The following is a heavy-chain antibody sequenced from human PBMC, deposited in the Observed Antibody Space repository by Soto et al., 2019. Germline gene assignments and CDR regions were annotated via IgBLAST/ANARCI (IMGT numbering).Heavy chain of an antibody. Sequence: SETLSLTCTVSGGSINSDYYHWTWIRQSPGKGLEWVGYIHHSGAILYNPSFKSRLAISVDTSKNQFSLHLSSVTDTDTAVYFCAREDDGGDSLDVWGQGTTVTVSS. CDR3: AREDDGGDSLDV. CDR1: GGSINSDYYH. CDR2: IHHSGAI. V-gene: IGHV4-30-4*08. J-gene: IGHJ6*02. D-gene: IGHD2-21*02.